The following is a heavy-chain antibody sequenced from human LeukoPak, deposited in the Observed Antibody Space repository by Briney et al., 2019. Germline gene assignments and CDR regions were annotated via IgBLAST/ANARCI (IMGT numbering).Heavy chain of an antibody. Sequence: GESLKISCKGSGYSFTSYWIGWVRQMPGKGLEWMGIIYPGDSDTTYSPSFQGQVTISADKSISTAYLQWSSLKASDTAIYYCARLIVGSSSTGWFDPWGQGTLVAVSS. V-gene: IGHV5-51*01. CDR3: ARLIVGSSSTGWFDP. CDR1: GYSFTSYW. D-gene: IGHD6-6*01. J-gene: IGHJ5*02. CDR2: IYPGDSDT.